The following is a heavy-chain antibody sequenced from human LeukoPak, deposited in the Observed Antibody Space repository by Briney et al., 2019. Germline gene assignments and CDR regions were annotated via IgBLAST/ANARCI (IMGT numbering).Heavy chain of an antibody. D-gene: IGHD3-22*01. J-gene: IGHJ4*02. CDR1: GFTFSNYN. Sequence: GGSLRLSCAASGFTFSNYNINWVRQAPGKGLEWVSSISGSSSFISYADSVKGRFTISRDNAKNSLYLQMNSLRAEDTAVDYCARDGLQAYYDSSGFLDYWGQGTLVTVSS. V-gene: IGHV3-21*01. CDR3: ARDGLQAYYDSSGFLDY. CDR2: ISGSSSFI.